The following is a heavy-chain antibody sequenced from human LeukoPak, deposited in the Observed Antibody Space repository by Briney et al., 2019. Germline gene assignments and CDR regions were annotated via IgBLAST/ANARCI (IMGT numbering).Heavy chain of an antibody. D-gene: IGHD5-18*01. J-gene: IGHJ3*02. CDR3: ARPGVGSGRYGAFDI. V-gene: IGHV4-59*08. CDR1: GGSISRDY. CDR2: IYYTGSA. Sequence: SETLSLTCTVSGGSISRDYWSWIRQPPGKGLEWSGYIYYTGSAEYNPSLKSRVTMSVDTSKNQFSLKLSSVTAVDTAVYYCARPGVGSGRYGAFDIWGQGTMFTVSS.